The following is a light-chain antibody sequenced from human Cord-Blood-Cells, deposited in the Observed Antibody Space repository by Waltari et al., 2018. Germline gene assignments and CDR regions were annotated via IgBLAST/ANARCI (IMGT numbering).Light chain of an antibody. CDR3: QQRSNWPLT. CDR2: DAS. CDR1: QSVSSY. V-gene: IGKV3-11*01. J-gene: IGKJ4*01. Sequence: EIVLTQSPATLSLSPGERATLSCRASQSVSSYLAWYQQKPGQAPRFLIYDASNRATGSPARFSGSGSGTAFTLTISSLEPEDFAVYSCQQRSNWPLTFGGGTKVEIK.